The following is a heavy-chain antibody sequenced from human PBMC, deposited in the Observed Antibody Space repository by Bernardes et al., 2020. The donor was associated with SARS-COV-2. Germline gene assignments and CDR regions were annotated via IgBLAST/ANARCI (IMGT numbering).Heavy chain of an antibody. D-gene: IGHD6-19*01. CDR3: ASISRQWRAQDGMDV. CDR2: IKQDGSEK. Sequence: GGSLRLSCAASGFTFSSYWMSWVRQAPGKGLEWVANIKQDGSEKYYVDSVKGRFTISRDNAKNSLYLQMNSLRAEDTAVYYCASISRQWRAQDGMDVWGQGTTVTVSS. CDR1: GFTFSSYW. V-gene: IGHV3-7*01. J-gene: IGHJ6*02.